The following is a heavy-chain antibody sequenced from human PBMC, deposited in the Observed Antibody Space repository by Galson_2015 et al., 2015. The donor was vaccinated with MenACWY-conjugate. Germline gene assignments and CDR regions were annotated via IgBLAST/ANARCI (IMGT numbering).Heavy chain of an antibody. D-gene: IGHD3-22*01. J-gene: IGHJ1*01. CDR2: IIPIFGTA. Sequence: SVKVSCKASGGTFSSYAISWVRQAPGQGLEWMGGIIPIFGTANYAQKFQGRVTITADESTSTAYMELSSLRSEDTAVYYCARAHYDSRIEDTPSEYFQHWGQGTLVTVSS. CDR3: ARAHYDSRIEDTPSEYFQH. V-gene: IGHV1-69*13. CDR1: GGTFSSYA.